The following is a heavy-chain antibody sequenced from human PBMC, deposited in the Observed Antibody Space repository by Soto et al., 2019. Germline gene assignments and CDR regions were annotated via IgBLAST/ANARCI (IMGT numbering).Heavy chain of an antibody. CDR2: ITDIVGDA. V-gene: IGHV3-23*01. CDR1: GLTFGSRA. J-gene: IGHJ4*02. Sequence: GWSLRLSCVASGLTFGSRAMTWVRQAPGEGLQWASTITDIVGDAKYADSVRGRFVISRDNSKKTLYLQMTSLTAEDSAMYYCARGSTDSYRGSRIFDFWGRRTMVTVDS. CDR3: ARGSTDSYRGSRIFDF. D-gene: IGHD3-16*01.